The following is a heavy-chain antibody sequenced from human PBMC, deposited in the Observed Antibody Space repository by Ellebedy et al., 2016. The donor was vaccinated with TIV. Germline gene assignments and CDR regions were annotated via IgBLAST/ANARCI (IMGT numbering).Heavy chain of an antibody. Sequence: GGSLRLSXAASGFTFDDYAMHWVRQAPGKGLEWVSGISWNSGSIGYADSVKGRFTTSRDNAKNSLYLQMNSLRAEDTALYYCAKGRGVGPYYFDYWGQGTLVTVSS. CDR1: GFTFDDYA. J-gene: IGHJ4*02. CDR3: AKGRGVGPYYFDY. V-gene: IGHV3-9*01. CDR2: ISWNSGSI.